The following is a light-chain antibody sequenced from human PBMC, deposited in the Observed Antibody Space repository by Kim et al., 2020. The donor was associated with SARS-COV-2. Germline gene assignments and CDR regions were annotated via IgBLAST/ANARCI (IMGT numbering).Light chain of an antibody. CDR3: QMWDSSSNQYV. Sequence: PGGAARITGGGNDIGTNRVHWYQRKPGQAPVLVIYHDSARPSGIPERFAGSKSGSTATLTIIRVEAGDEADYYCQMWDSSSNQYVFGTGTKVTVL. V-gene: IGLV3-21*04. CDR2: HDS. CDR1: DIGTNR. J-gene: IGLJ1*01.